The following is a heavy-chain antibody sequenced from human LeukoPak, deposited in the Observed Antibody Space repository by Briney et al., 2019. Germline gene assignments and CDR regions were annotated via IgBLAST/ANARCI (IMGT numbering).Heavy chain of an antibody. J-gene: IGHJ4*02. Sequence: PSETLSLTCTVSGGSVSSGTYYWSWIRQPPGKGLEWIGYIYYTGSTNDNPSLKSRLTISVDTSKNQFSLKLSSVTAADTAVYYCARRGGSGRSFDYWGQGTLVTVSS. V-gene: IGHV4-61*01. CDR1: GGSVSSGTYY. CDR3: ARRGGSGRSFDY. CDR2: IYYTGST. D-gene: IGHD3-10*01.